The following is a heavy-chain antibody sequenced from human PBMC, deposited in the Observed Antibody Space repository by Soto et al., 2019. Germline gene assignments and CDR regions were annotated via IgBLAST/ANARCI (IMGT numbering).Heavy chain of an antibody. CDR2: FYSSGSI. V-gene: IGHV4-31*03. J-gene: IGHJ5*02. D-gene: IGHD6-19*01. CDR1: GYSITAGGYY. CDR3: ARMYSSGSGWFHP. Sequence: PSETLSLTCFVSGYSITAGGYYWSWIRHHPGKGLEWIGSFYSSGSIIYNPSLRSRVSISGDTFSNQFSMSLTSVTAADTARYYCARMYSSGSGWFHPWGQGTLVTVSS.